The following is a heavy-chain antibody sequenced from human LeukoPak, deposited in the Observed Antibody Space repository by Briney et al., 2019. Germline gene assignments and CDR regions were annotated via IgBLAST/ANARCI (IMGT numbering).Heavy chain of an antibody. J-gene: IGHJ5*02. D-gene: IGHD2-2*01. CDR3: ARGGIVVVPAASVFGP. CDR1: GYTFTGYY. Sequence: ASVKVSCKASGYTFTGYYMHWVRQAPGQGLEWMGWINPNSGGTNYAQKFQGRVTMTRDTSISTAYMELSRLRSDDTAVYYCARGGIVVVPAASVFGPWGQGTLVTVSS. V-gene: IGHV1-2*02. CDR2: INPNSGGT.